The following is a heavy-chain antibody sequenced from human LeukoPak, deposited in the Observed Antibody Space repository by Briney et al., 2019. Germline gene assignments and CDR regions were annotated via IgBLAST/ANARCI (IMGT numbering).Heavy chain of an antibody. V-gene: IGHV4-59*02. Sequence: PSETLSLTCSVSGGSVSSNYWAWLRQPPGKGPEWIGYIYHSGYAKYNPSFKSRVTMSVDTSKSQFSLQLTSVTPEDTAVYYCARENTLVRGTRDPFDYWGRGTLVTVSS. CDR3: ARENTLVRGTRDPFDY. CDR2: IYHSGYA. CDR1: GGSVSSNY. J-gene: IGHJ4*02. D-gene: IGHD3-10*01.